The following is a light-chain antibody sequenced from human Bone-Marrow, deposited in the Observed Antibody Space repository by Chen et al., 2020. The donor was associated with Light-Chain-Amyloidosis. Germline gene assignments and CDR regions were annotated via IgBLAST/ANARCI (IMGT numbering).Light chain of an antibody. J-gene: IGKJ1*01. CDR2: DAS. CDR3: QQYNNWPGT. CDR1: QTVITN. Sequence: ETVMTQSPATLSVSPGDRATLSCRASQTVITNLAWYQQKPGQAPRLLSVDASTRATGVPARFSGSGSGTEFTLTISSLQSDDLAVYFCQQYNNWPGTFGQGTKVEIK. V-gene: IGKV3-15*01.